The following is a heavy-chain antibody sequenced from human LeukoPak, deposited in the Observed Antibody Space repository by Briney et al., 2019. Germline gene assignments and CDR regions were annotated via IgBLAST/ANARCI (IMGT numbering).Heavy chain of an antibody. Sequence: ASVKVSCKASGYAFIRYYMHWVRQAPGQGLEWMGIINPSGGSTSYAQKFQGRVTMTRDTSTSTVYMELSRLRSEDTAVYYCARGGYGDRIDYWGQGTLVSVSS. CDR1: GYAFIRYY. V-gene: IGHV1-46*01. CDR3: ARGGYGDRIDY. CDR2: INPSGGST. D-gene: IGHD4-17*01. J-gene: IGHJ4*02.